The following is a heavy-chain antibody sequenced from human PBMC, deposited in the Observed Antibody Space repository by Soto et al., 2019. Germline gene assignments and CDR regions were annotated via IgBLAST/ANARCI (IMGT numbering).Heavy chain of an antibody. D-gene: IGHD2-2*01. CDR1: GFTFSSYG. CDR2: ISYDGSNK. CDR3: AKAEGSIVVVPAALFGMDV. Sequence: GGSLRLSCAASGFTFSSYGMHWVRQAPGKGLEWVAVISYDGSNKYYADSVKGRFTISRDNSKNTLYLQMNSLRAEDTAVYYCAKAEGSIVVVPAALFGMDVWGQGTTVTVSS. J-gene: IGHJ6*02. V-gene: IGHV3-30*18.